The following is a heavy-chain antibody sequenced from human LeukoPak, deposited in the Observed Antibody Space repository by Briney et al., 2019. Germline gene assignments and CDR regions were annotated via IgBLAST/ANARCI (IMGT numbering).Heavy chain of an antibody. V-gene: IGHV4-39*01. CDR3: ARLTLTGVAWRGWFDA. D-gene: IGHD3-3*01. CDR2: MPFDEKVSDNEIP. J-gene: IGHJ5*02. Sequence: SETLSLTCSVSGDSISNSGWSWGWIRQLPGKGLEWIGTMPFDEKVSDNEIPSYNPSLKGRVTISAEKSKNQLSLKVKSVTAADTASYYCARLTLTGVAWRGWFDAWGQGTLVIVSS. CDR1: GDSISNSGWS.